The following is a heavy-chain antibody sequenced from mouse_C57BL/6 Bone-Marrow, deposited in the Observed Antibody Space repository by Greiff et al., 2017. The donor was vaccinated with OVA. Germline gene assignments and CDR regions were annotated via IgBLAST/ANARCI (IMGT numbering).Heavy chain of an antibody. CDR3: ARAHYYGSRGAFDY. J-gene: IGHJ2*01. V-gene: IGHV3-6*01. D-gene: IGHD1-1*01. CDR2: ISYDGSN. Sequence: EVKLVESGPGLVKPSQSLSLTCSVTGYSITSGYYWNWIRQFPGNKLEWMGYISYDGSNNYNPSLKNRISITRDTSKNQFFLKLNSVTTEDTATYYCARAHYYGSRGAFDYWGQGTTLTVSS. CDR1: GYSITSGYY.